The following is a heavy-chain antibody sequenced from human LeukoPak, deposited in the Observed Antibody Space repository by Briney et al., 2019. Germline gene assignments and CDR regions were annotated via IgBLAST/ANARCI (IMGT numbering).Heavy chain of an antibody. Sequence: GRSLRLSCAASGFTSSSYAMHWVRQAPGKGLEWVAVISYDGSNKYYADSVKGRFTISRDNSKNTLYLQMNSLRAEDTAVYYCARDLYYYYYYMDVWGKGTTVTVSS. J-gene: IGHJ6*03. V-gene: IGHV3-30*04. CDR2: ISYDGSNK. CDR1: GFTSSSYA. CDR3: ARDLYYYYYYMDV.